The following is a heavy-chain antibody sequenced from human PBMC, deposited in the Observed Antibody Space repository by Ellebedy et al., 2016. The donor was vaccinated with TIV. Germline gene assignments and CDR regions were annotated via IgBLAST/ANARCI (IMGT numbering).Heavy chain of an antibody. V-gene: IGHV4-59*01. Sequence: MPSETLSLTCSLSGSSITTYYWSWIRQTPGKGLEWIGYIYNVELTNYSPSLKSRTSISIDTSKKQFSLNLTSVTVADTALYFCARGVVRGVAAFDIWGRGTMVIVSS. CDR2: IYNVELT. CDR1: GSSITTYY. D-gene: IGHD3-10*01. J-gene: IGHJ3*02. CDR3: ARGVVRGVAAFDI.